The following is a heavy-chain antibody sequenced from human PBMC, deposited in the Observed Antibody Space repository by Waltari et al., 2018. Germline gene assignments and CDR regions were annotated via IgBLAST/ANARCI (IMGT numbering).Heavy chain of an antibody. V-gene: IGHV4-39*07. J-gene: IGHJ3*02. Sequence: QLQLQESGPGLVKPSETLSLTCNVSGVSIRGSSYYWGWIRQPPGTGLEWIGNIFYTGSTSCNPSLQSRVTISVDTSKNHFALKLSSVTAAYTAVYYCATLETAADAFDIWGHGTMVTVSS. CDR3: ATLETAADAFDI. CDR1: GVSIRGSSYY. D-gene: IGHD2-15*01. CDR2: IFYTGST.